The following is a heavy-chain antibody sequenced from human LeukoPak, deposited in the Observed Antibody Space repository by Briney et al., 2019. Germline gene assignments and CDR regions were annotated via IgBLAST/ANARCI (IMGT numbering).Heavy chain of an antibody. J-gene: IGHJ6*02. CDR2: ISRNSGAI. Sequence: HPGGSLRLSCAASAFTFDDYAMHWVRQAPGKGLEWVSGISRNSGAIGYADSVKGRFTISRDNAKDSLFLQMNSLQDEDTALYFCAKGISVTDYYYGMDVWGQGTTVTVSS. D-gene: IGHD2-21*02. CDR1: AFTFDDYA. CDR3: AKGISVTDYYYGMDV. V-gene: IGHV3-9*01.